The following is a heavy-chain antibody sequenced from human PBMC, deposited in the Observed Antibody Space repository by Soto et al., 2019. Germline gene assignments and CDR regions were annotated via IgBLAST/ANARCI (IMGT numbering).Heavy chain of an antibody. V-gene: IGHV3-53*01. CDR2: IYSVGST. D-gene: IGHD5-18*01. Sequence: EVQLVESGGGLMQPGGSLRLSCAASGFTVSSNYMSWVRQAPGKGLEWVSVIYSVGSTYYADSVKGRFTISRDNSKNTLYLQMNSLRDEDTAVYYCARDRGYNYGYAFDYWGQGTLVTVSS. CDR1: GFTVSSNY. J-gene: IGHJ4*02. CDR3: ARDRGYNYGYAFDY.